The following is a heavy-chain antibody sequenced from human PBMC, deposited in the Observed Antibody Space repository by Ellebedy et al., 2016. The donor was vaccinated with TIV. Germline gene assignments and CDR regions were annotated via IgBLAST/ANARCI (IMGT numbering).Heavy chain of an antibody. V-gene: IGHV3-23*01. D-gene: IGHD2/OR15-2a*01. CDR1: GFTFSTYA. Sequence: PGGSLRLSCTASGFTFSTYAMSWVRQAPGKGLEWVSLISGSGGSTYYTDSGKGRFTISRDNSKSTLSLQMNSLRAEDTAVYYCARDGVIPSGGVPQFDPWGQGTLVTVSS. CDR2: ISGSGGST. CDR3: ARDGVIPSGGVPQFDP. J-gene: IGHJ5*02.